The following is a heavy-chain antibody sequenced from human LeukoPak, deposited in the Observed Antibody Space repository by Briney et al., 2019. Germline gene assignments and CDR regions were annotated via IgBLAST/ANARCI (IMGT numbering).Heavy chain of an antibody. CDR1: GFTFSSYS. CDR3: ARGPDYDFWSGYDY. CDR2: ISSSSSTI. Sequence: PGGSLRLSCAASGFTFSSYSMNWVRQAPGKGLEWVSYISSSSSTIYYADSVKGRFTISRDNAKNSLYLQMNSLRAEDTAVYYCARGPDYDFWSGYDYWGQGTLVTVSS. D-gene: IGHD3-3*01. J-gene: IGHJ4*02. V-gene: IGHV3-48*01.